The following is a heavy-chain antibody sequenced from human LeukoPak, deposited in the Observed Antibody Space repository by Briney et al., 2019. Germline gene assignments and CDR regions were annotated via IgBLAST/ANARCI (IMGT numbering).Heavy chain of an antibody. V-gene: IGHV3-74*01. Sequence: GGSLRLSCAASGFIFSSYWLLWVRQAPGKGLVWVSRISGDGSSTSYADFLKGRVTISRDNAKNTVYLQVNSLRVEDTAVYYCARDRDDLDGVRNDAFDIWGQGTMVTVSS. CDR2: ISGDGSST. D-gene: IGHD3-3*01. J-gene: IGHJ3*02. CDR1: GFIFSSYW. CDR3: ARDRDDLDGVRNDAFDI.